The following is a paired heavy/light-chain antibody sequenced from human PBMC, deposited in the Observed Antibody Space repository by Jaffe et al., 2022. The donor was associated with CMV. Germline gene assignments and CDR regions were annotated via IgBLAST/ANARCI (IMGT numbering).Heavy chain of an antibody. CDR3: AKDAGRGGGSCFDN. CDR1: GFTFMSYA. Sequence: EVQLLESGGGLVQPGGALRLSCAASGFTFMSYAMSWVRQAPGKGLEWVSATSGSGDNTFYADSVKGRFTISKDSSTNILYLQMNSLRAEDTAVYYCAKDAGRGGGSCFDNWGQGILVTVSS. CDR2: TSGSGDNT. J-gene: IGHJ4*02. V-gene: IGHV3-23*01. D-gene: IGHD2-15*01.
Light chain of an antibody. Sequence: DIVMTQSPDSLAVSLGERATINCKSSQSVLHSSNNKNCLAWYQQKPGQPPKLLFYWASNRESGVPDRFSGSGSGTDFTLTISSLQAEDVAVYYCQHYYNIPWTFGQGTKVEIK. CDR2: WAS. CDR1: QSVLHSSNNKNC. V-gene: IGKV4-1*01. CDR3: QHYYNIPWT. J-gene: IGKJ1*01.